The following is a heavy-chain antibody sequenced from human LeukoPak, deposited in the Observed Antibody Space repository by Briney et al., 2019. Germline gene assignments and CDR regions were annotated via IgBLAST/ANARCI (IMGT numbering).Heavy chain of an antibody. Sequence: GGSLRLSCAASGFTFSSNYMSWVRQAPGKGLEWVAGISYHSRNIRYVDSVKGRFTISRDNTKNFLYLQMNSLRVEDMAFYYCAKDSVKYSTSPLMYRFDFWGQGTLVTVSS. CDR1: GFTFSSNY. J-gene: IGHJ4*02. D-gene: IGHD2/OR15-2a*01. CDR3: AKDSVKYSTSPLMYRFDF. CDR2: ISYHSRNI. V-gene: IGHV3-9*03.